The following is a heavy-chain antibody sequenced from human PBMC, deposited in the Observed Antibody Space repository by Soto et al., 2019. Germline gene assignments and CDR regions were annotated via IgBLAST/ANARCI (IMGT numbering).Heavy chain of an antibody. CDR2: INPNSGGT. CDR1: GYLFTTYA. CDR3: ATGNYYYGMDV. J-gene: IGHJ6*02. Sequence: ASVKVSCKASGYLFTTYAIHWVRQAPGQGLEWMGWINPNSGGTNYAQKFQGRVTMTRDTSISTAYMELSRLRSDDTAVYYCATGNYYYGMDVWGQGTTVTVSS. V-gene: IGHV1-2*02.